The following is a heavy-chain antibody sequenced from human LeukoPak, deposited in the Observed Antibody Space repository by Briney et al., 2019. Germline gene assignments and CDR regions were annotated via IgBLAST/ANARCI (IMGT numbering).Heavy chain of an antibody. CDR2: IWYDGSNK. J-gene: IGHJ6*02. D-gene: IGHD3-22*01. V-gene: IGHV3-33*08. CDR3: ARGSVSDSSGYSFYYYYYYGMDV. CDR1: GFTFSSYG. Sequence: GGSLRLSCAASGFTFSSYGMHWVRQAPGKGLEWVAVIWYDGSNKFYADSVKGRFTISRDNSKNTLYLQMNSLRAEDTAVYYCARGSVSDSSGYSFYYYYYYGMDVWGQGTTVTVSS.